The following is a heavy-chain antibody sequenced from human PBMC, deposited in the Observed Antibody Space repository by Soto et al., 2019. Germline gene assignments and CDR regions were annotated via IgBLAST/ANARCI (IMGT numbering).Heavy chain of an antibody. CDR1: GGTFSSYT. CDR3: ARSSGWFGEFKIYYYYGMDV. CDR2: IIPILGIA. V-gene: IGHV1-69*02. J-gene: IGHJ6*02. D-gene: IGHD3-10*01. Sequence: SVKVSCKASGGTFSSYTISWVRQAPGQGLEWMGRIIPILGIANYAQKFQGRVTITADKSTSTAYMELSSLRSEDTAVYYCARSSGWFGEFKIYYYYGMDVWGQGTTVTVSS.